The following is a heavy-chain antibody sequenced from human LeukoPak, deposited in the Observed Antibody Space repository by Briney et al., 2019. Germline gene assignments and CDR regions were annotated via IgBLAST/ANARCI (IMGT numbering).Heavy chain of an antibody. V-gene: IGHV3-23*01. CDR3: AKVSGLAARSKRNTLNWFDP. Sequence: GGSLRLSCAASGFAFSSYAMSWVRQAPGKGLEWVSAISGSGGSTYYADSVKGRFTISRDNSKNTLYLQMNSLRAEDTAVYYCAKVSGLAARSKRNTLNWFDPWGQGTLVTVSS. CDR2: ISGSGGST. CDR1: GFAFSSYA. D-gene: IGHD6-6*01. J-gene: IGHJ5*02.